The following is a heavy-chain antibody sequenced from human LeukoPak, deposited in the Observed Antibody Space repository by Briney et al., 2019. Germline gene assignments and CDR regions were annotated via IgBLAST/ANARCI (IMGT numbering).Heavy chain of an antibody. V-gene: IGHV3-66*01. D-gene: IGHD3-10*01. Sequence: PGGSLRLSCAASGFTVISNYMSWVRQAPGKGLEWVSVIYSGGSTYYADSVKGRFTTSRDNSKNTLYLQMNSLRAEDTAVYYCARDTRNYYGSGSYPDYWGQGTLVTVSS. J-gene: IGHJ4*02. CDR3: ARDTRNYYGSGSYPDY. CDR2: IYSGGST. CDR1: GFTVISNY.